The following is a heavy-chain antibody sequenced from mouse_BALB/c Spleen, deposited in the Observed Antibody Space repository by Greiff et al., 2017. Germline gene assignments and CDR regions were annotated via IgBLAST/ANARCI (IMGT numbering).Heavy chain of an antibody. V-gene: IGHV5-6*01. CDR1: GFTFSSYG. J-gene: IGHJ1*01. D-gene: IGHD2-4*01. CDR2: ISSGGSYT. CDR3: ASQIYYDYDGAYWYFDV. Sequence: EVHLVESGGDLVKPGGSLKLSCAASGFTFSSYGMSWVRQTPDKRLEWVATISSGGSYTYYPDSVKGRFTISRDNAKNTLYLQMSSLKSEDTAMYYCASQIYYDYDGAYWYFDVWGAGTTVTVSS.